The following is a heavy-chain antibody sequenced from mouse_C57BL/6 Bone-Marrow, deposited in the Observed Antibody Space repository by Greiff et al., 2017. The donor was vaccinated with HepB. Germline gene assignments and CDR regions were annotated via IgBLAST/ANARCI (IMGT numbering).Heavy chain of an antibody. CDR1: GYTFTSYW. Sequence: VQLQQPGAELVKPGASVKLSCKASGYTFTSYWMHWVKQRPGQGLEWIGMIHPNSGSTNYNVKFKSKATLTVDKSSSTAYMQLSSLTSEDSVVYYCARIERTWFAYWGQGTLVTVSA. CDR2: IHPNSGST. J-gene: IGHJ3*01. V-gene: IGHV1-64*01. CDR3: ARIERTWFAY.